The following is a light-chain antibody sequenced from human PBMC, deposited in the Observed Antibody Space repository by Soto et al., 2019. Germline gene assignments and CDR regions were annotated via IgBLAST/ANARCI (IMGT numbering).Light chain of an antibody. J-gene: IGKJ1*01. CDR1: QSVDATF. Sequence: EIVLTQSPVSLSLSPGQRATLSCRASQSVDATFFAWYQKKPGQAPRLLIQGASKTATGIPDRFSGSGSGTDFTLIISRLEPEDFAVYYCQQYMSSVTFGQGTKVEIK. CDR2: GAS. V-gene: IGKV3-20*01. CDR3: QQYMSSVT.